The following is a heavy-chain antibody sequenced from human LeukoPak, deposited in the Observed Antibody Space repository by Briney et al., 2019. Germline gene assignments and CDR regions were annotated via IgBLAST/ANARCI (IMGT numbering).Heavy chain of an antibody. CDR3: ASSRFPVVTANWFDP. J-gene: IGHJ5*02. Sequence: PSETLSLACTVSGGSISSSSYYWGWIRQPPGKGLEWIGSIYYSGSTYYNPSLKSRVTISVDTSKNQFSLKLSSVTAADTAVYYCASSRFPVVTANWFDPWGQGTLVTVSS. V-gene: IGHV4-39*01. CDR2: IYYSGST. CDR1: GGSISSSSYY. D-gene: IGHD2-21*02.